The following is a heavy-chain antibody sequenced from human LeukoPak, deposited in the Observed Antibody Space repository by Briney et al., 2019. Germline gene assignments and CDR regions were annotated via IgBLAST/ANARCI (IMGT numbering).Heavy chain of an antibody. CDR3: ATGRFDY. J-gene: IGHJ4*02. CDR1: GFTFSNYW. D-gene: IGHD2-15*01. Sequence: PGGSLRLSCAASGFTFSNYWMHWVRQAPGKGLVWVSRINPDGSSTDYADSVKGRFTISRDNSKNTLYLQMNSLRAEDTAVYYCATGRFDYWGQGTLVTVSS. V-gene: IGHV3-74*01. CDR2: INPDGSST.